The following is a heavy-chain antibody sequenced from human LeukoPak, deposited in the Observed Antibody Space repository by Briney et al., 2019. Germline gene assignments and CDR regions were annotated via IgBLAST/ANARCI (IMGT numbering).Heavy chain of an antibody. V-gene: IGHV1-2*02. CDR1: GYTFTGYF. CDR2: INPNSGET. J-gene: IGHJ4*02. Sequence: ASVKVSCKASGYTFTGYFMHWVRPAPGQGLEWMGWINPNSGETNYAQKFQGRVTMTRDTSISTTYMELSRLRSDDTAVYYCARAVRSSRYSFDYWGQGTLVTVSS. D-gene: IGHD6-13*01. CDR3: ARAVRSSRYSFDY.